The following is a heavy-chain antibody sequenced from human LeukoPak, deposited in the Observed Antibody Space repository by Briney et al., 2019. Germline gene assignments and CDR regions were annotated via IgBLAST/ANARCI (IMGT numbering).Heavy chain of an antibody. CDR3: ARHPRPTIVATTSFDY. Sequence: SETLSLTCAVYGGSFSGYYWSWIRQPPGKGLEWIGEINHSGSTNYNPSLKSRVTISVDTSKNQFSLKLSSVTAADTAVYYCARHPRPTIVATTSFDYWGQGTLVTVSS. V-gene: IGHV4-34*01. D-gene: IGHD5-12*01. CDR2: INHSGST. CDR1: GGSFSGYY. J-gene: IGHJ4*02.